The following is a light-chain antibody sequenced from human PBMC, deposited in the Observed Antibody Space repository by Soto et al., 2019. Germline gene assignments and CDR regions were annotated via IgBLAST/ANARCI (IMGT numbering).Light chain of an antibody. CDR2: APS. J-gene: IGKJ2*01. CDR3: RQDSNHPLT. Sequence: AIQMTQSPSSLSASVGDRVTITCRASQVISNGLGWFQHRPGSAPKLLIYAPSSFQSGVPSRFSGSGSGTEFTLTISSLQPEDFATYYCRQDSNHPLTFGHGTKREVK. CDR1: QVISNG. V-gene: IGKV1-6*01.